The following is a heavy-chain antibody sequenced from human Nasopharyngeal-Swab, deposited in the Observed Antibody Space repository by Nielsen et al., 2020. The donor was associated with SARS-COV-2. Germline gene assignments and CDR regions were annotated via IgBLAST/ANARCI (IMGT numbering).Heavy chain of an antibody. Sequence: SETPSLTCKVSGGSIRSDPFYWGWLRQPPGKGLEWIGSIYNTGTTFYNPSLESRATLSRDTSKNEFSLRLSSLAAADSAVYFCAREVGARAGYVYWGQGLLVTVSS. D-gene: IGHD1-26*01. J-gene: IGHJ4*02. V-gene: IGHV4-39*07. CDR2: IYNTGTT. CDR3: AREVGARAGYVY. CDR1: GGSIRSDPFY.